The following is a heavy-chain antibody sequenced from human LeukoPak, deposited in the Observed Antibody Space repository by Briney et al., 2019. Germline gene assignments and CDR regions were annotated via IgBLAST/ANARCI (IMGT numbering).Heavy chain of an antibody. D-gene: IGHD2-15*01. CDR1: GFTFSSYS. J-gene: IGHJ3*02. V-gene: IGHV3-21*01. CDR2: ISSSSSYI. CDR3: AREILVAAGGYGAFDI. Sequence: PGGSLRLSCAASGFTFSSYSMNWVRQAPGKGLEWVSSISSSSSYIYYADSVKGRFTISRDNAKNSLYLQMNSLRAEDTAVYYCAREILVAAGGYGAFDIWGQGTMVTVSS.